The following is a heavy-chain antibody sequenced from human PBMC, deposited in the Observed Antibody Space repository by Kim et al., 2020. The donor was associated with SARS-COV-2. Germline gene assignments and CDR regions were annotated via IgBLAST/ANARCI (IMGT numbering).Heavy chain of an antibody. Sequence: GGSLRLSCAASGFTFSSYGMHWVRQAPGKGLEWVAVIWYDGSNKYYADSVKGRFTISRDNSKNTLYLQMNSLRAEDTAVYYCARDNGSGRAVYYYYMDVWGKGTTVTVSS. CDR2: IWYDGSNK. CDR1: GFTFSSYG. D-gene: IGHD3-10*01. CDR3: ARDNGSGRAVYYYYMDV. V-gene: IGHV3-33*01. J-gene: IGHJ6*03.